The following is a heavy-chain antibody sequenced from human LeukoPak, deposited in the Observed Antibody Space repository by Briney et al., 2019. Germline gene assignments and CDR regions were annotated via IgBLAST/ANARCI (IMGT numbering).Heavy chain of an antibody. CDR2: ISAYNGNT. V-gene: IGHV1-18*01. D-gene: IGHD2-2*01. J-gene: IGHJ5*02. Sequence: GASVKVSCKASGYTFTNYGISWVRQAPGQGREWMGWISAYNGNTNYAQKLQGRVTMTTDTSTSTAYMEVRSLRSDDTAVYYCTRDHRGSTSCYSCSRWFAPWGQGTLVTVSS. CDR3: TRDHRGSTSCYSCSRWFAP. CDR1: GYTFTNYG.